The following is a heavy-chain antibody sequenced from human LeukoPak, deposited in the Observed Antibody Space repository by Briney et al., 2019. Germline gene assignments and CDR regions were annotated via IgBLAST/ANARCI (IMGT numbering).Heavy chain of an antibody. Sequence: PSETLSPTCTVSGGSISSSSYYWGWIRQPPGKGLEWIGSIYYSGSTYYNPSLKSRVTISVDTSKNQFSLKLSSVTAADTAVYYCARHCDISSGWWEMECNWFDPWGQGTLVTVSS. CDR2: IYYSGST. V-gene: IGHV4-39*01. J-gene: IGHJ5*02. CDR3: ARHCDISSGWWEMECNWFDP. CDR1: GGSISSSSYY. D-gene: IGHD6-19*01.